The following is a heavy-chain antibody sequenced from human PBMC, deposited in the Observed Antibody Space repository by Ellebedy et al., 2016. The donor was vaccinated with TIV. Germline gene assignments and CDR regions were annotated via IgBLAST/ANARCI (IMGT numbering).Heavy chain of an antibody. J-gene: IGHJ1*01. CDR2: ISWNSGKI. CDR1: GFTFDDYT. D-gene: IGHD5-24*01. Sequence: PGGSLRLSCAASGFTFDDYTMHWVRQVTGKGLEWVSGISWNSGKIGYAESVKGRFTISRDNAKNSLYLQMNSLRVEDTAFYYCTKEYGFEYFQSWGQGTLVTVSS. V-gene: IGHV3-9*01. CDR3: TKEYGFEYFQS.